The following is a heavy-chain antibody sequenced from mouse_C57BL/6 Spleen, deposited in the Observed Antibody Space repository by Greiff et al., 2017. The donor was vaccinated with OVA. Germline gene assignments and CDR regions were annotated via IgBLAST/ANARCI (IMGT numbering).Heavy chain of an antibody. J-gene: IGHJ1*03. CDR1: GYTFTSYW. Sequence: QVQLKQPGAELVRPGSSVKLSCKASGYTFTSYWMHWVKQRPIQGLEWIGNIDPSDSETHYNQKFKDKATLTVDKSSSTAYMQLSSLTSEDSAVYYCASWGIYDYDRYFDVWGTGTTVTVSS. V-gene: IGHV1-52*01. D-gene: IGHD2-4*01. CDR3: ASWGIYDYDRYFDV. CDR2: IDPSDSET.